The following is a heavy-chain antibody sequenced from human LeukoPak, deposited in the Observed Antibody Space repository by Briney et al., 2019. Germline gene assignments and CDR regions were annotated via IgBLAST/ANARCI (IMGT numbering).Heavy chain of an antibody. CDR2: IIPIFVTA. V-gene: IGHV1-69*05. CDR3: ARMIPRYCSSTSCYTRDFDI. D-gene: IGHD2-2*02. CDR1: GGTFSSYA. Sequence: GASVKVSCKASGGTFSSYAISWVRQAPGQGLEWMGGIIPIFVTANYAQKFQGRVTITTDESTSTAYMELSSLRSEDTAVYYCARMIPRYCSSTSCYTRDFDIWGQGTMVTVSS. J-gene: IGHJ3*02.